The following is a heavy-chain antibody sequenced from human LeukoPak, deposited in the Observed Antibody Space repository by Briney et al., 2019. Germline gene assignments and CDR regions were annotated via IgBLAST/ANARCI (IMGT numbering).Heavy chain of an antibody. Sequence: GGSLTLSCPASGFPFSSYAMHWVRQAPGKGLEYVSAISDSGGSTYYADSVKGRFTISRDNSKNTLYLQMSSLRAEDTAVYFCVRGYSFGPYGMDVWGQGTTVTVSS. CDR1: GFPFSSYA. D-gene: IGHD2-15*01. J-gene: IGHJ6*02. CDR3: VRGYSFGPYGMDV. CDR2: ISDSGGST. V-gene: IGHV3-64D*09.